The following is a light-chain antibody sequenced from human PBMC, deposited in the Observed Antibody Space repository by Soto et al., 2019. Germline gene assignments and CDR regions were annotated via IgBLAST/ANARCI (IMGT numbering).Light chain of an antibody. CDR3: QQYDNIPLT. J-gene: IGKJ4*01. CDR1: QDISNY. V-gene: IGKV1-33*01. Sequence: DIQMTQSPSSLSASVGDRVTITCQASQDISNYLNWYQQKPGKAPKLLIFDASNLETGVPSRFSGSGSGTGFTFTIRSMQTQDIAKYYCQQYDNIPLTFGGGTKVDIK. CDR2: DAS.